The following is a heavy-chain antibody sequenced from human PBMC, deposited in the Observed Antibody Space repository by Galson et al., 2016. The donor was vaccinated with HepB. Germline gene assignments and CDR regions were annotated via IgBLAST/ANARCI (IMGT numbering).Heavy chain of an antibody. J-gene: IGHJ5*02. Sequence: CAISGDSFSSNSAAWAWIRQSPSRGLERLGRTSYRSKWYNDYAVSVKSRINMSRDTSNNHFSLHRNSVTPQDTAVYYCARLGATGWSDPWGQGTLVTVSS. CDR3: ARLGATGWSDP. V-gene: IGHV6-1*01. D-gene: IGHD1-26*01. CDR1: GDSFSSNSAA. CDR2: TSYRSKWYN.